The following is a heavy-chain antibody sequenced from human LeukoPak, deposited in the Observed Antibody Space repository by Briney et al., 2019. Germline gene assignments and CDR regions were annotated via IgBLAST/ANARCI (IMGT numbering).Heavy chain of an antibody. D-gene: IGHD2/OR15-2a*01. CDR3: ARPLGSLKEYWWFDP. J-gene: IGHJ5*02. CDR1: GYTFTGYY. V-gene: IGHV1-2*02. Sequence: GASVTVSCKASGYTFTGYYMHWLRQAPGQGLEWMGWINPKSGVTNFAQYFQGRVTMTRDTSSTTVYMELTRLRSDDTAVYYCARPLGSLKEYWWFDPWGQGTLVTVSS. CDR2: INPKSGVT.